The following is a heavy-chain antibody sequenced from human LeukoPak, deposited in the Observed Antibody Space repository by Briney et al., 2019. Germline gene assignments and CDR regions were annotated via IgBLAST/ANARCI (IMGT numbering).Heavy chain of an antibody. V-gene: IGHV3-30*14. D-gene: IGHD6-13*01. J-gene: IGHJ2*01. CDR1: GFTFSSYA. CDR2: ISYDGGNK. CDR3: ARATSSFGWYFDL. Sequence: GGSLRLSCAASGFTFSSYAMHWVRQAPGKGLEWVAVISYDGGNKYYADSVKGRFTISRDNSKNTLYLQMNSLRAEDTAVYYCARATSSFGWYFDLWGRGTLVTVSS.